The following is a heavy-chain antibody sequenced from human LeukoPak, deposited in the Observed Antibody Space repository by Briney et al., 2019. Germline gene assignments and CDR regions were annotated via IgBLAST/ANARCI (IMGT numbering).Heavy chain of an antibody. J-gene: IGHJ4*02. CDR3: AKLAKYFYGSETYYFFEH. CDR1: GFTFSGYS. D-gene: IGHD3-10*01. CDR2: ISSSSSTV. V-gene: IGHV3-48*04. Sequence: GGSLRLSRAASGFTFSGYSMNWVRQAPWKGLEWVSYISSSSSTVYYADSVKGRFTISRDNAKNSLYLHMNSLRVEDTAVYYCAKLAKYFYGSETYYFFEHWGQGTPVTASS.